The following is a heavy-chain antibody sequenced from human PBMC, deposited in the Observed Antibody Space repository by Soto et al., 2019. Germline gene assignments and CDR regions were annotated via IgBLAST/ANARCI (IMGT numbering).Heavy chain of an antibody. Sequence: SVKVSCKASGGTFSSYAISWLRQAPGQGLEWMGGIIPIFGTANYAQKFQGRVTITADKSTSTAYMELSSLRSEDTAVYYCASAGSIAARTHYYYYYGMDVWGQGTTVTVSS. CDR2: IIPIFGTA. V-gene: IGHV1-69*06. D-gene: IGHD6-6*01. CDR1: GGTFSSYA. CDR3: ASAGSIAARTHYYYYYGMDV. J-gene: IGHJ6*02.